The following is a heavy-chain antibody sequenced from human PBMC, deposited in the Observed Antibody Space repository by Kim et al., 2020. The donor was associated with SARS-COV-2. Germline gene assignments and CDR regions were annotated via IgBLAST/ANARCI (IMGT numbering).Heavy chain of an antibody. CDR1: GFTFDNYA. V-gene: IGHV3-23*01. Sequence: GGSLRLSCAASGFTFDNYAMSWVRQAPGKVLEWVSAITGSGENTYYADSVKGRFTISRDNSKNTLSLQMNSLIADDTALYYCAKAPLSYCGGVRCYCFDFWGDGTRVTVSS. J-gene: IGHJ4*01. D-gene: IGHD2-21*01. CDR2: ITGSGENT. CDR3: AKAPLSYCGGVRCYCFDF.